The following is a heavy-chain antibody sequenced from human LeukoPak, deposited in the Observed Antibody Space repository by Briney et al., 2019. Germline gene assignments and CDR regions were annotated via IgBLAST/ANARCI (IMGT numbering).Heavy chain of an antibody. Sequence: GGSLRLSCAASGFTFSSYWMHWVRQAPGKGLEWVAFIRYDGSNKYYADSVKGRFTISRDNSKNTLYLQMNSLRAEDTAVYYCAKDLQGYCSSTSCYLTENWFDPWGQGTLVTVSS. D-gene: IGHD2-2*01. CDR1: GFTFSSYW. V-gene: IGHV3-30*02. CDR2: IRYDGSNK. CDR3: AKDLQGYCSSTSCYLTENWFDP. J-gene: IGHJ5*02.